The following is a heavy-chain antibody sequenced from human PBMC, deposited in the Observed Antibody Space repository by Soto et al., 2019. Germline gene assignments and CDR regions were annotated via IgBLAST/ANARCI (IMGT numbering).Heavy chain of an antibody. CDR2: MNPNSDNT. Sequence: PSVKVSCKASGYSFTSNDINWVRQATGQGLEWMGWMNPNSDNTGYAQTFQGRLSMTRRTSTNTADMELNSLTYEDTAVYFCARGRLFGYSDYEPLGALDCWGQLTPGTVAS. CDR3: ARGRLFGYSDYEPLGALDC. D-gene: IGHD5-12*01. J-gene: IGHJ4*02. V-gene: IGHV1-8*01. CDR1: GYSFTSND.